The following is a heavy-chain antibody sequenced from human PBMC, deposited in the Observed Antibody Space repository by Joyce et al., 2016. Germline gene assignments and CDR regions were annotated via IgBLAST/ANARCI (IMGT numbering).Heavy chain of an antibody. CDR3: VRSRFGDGDN. J-gene: IGHJ1*01. D-gene: IGHD4-17*01. V-gene: IGHV3-53*01. Sequence: EAQLAESGGGLIQPGGSLRLSCAESGFTVSSNYMNWIREAPGKGVEWVSMLFGGGSTYYADSVGGRFIISRDNSENKLFLQMNSLRAEDTAVYYCVRSRFGDGDNWGQGTLVTVSS. CDR1: GFTVSSNY. CDR2: LFGGGST.